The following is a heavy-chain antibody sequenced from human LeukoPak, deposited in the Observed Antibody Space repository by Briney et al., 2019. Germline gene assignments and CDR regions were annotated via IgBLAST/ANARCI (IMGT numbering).Heavy chain of an antibody. CDR3: AGPAAAAVFDY. CDR2: IYHSGST. CDR1: DDSITMYY. Sequence: SETLSLTCTVSDDSITMYYWTWIRQPPGKGLEWIGSIYHSGSTYYNPSLKSRVTISVDTSKNQFSLKLSSVTAADTAVYYCAGPAAAAVFDYWGQGTLVTVSS. V-gene: IGHV4-38-2*02. J-gene: IGHJ4*02. D-gene: IGHD2-2*01.